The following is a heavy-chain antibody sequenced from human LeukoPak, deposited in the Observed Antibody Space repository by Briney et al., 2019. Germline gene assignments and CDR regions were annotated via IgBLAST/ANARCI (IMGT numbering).Heavy chain of an antibody. J-gene: IGHJ4*02. CDR1: GFTFSSYA. CDR3: AKDDRWLQFCC. Sequence: GGSLRLSCAASGFTFSSYAMSWVRQAPGKGLEWVSGIIPSGHTTYYADSVRGRFTISRDNSRNTLYLQMNSLRAEDTAVYYCAKDDRWLQFCCWGQGTLVTVSA. V-gene: IGHV3-23*01. D-gene: IGHD5-24*01. CDR2: IIPSGHTT.